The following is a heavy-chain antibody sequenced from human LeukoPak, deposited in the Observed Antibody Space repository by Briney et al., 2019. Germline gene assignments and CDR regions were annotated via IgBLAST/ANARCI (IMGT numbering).Heavy chain of an antibody. V-gene: IGHV3-33*06. CDR1: GFKFNDYG. D-gene: IGHD1-26*01. CDR3: AKGRGPSPLGDAGADV. Sequence: GGSLILSCTASGFKFNDYGMYWVRLPPQKGPEWVALVWFDNSNEHYADSVKGRFFISRNNDENTLFLHMNSLTVEDTAVYYCAKGRGPSPLGDAGADVWGKGTAVTVSA. CDR2: VWFDNSNE. J-gene: IGHJ6*04.